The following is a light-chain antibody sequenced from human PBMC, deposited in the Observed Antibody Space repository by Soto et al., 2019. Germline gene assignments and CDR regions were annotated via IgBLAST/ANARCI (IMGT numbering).Light chain of an antibody. V-gene: IGLV2-14*01. CDR1: SSDVGGYKF. CDR3: LSYTRANTRV. J-gene: IGLJ3*02. Sequence: QSVLTQPASVSASPGQSITISCTGTSSDVGGYKFVSWYQHHPGKAPKLMIYEVNNRPSGVSNRFSGSKSGNTASLTISGLQPEDEADYYCLSYTRANTRVFGGGTKVTVL. CDR2: EVN.